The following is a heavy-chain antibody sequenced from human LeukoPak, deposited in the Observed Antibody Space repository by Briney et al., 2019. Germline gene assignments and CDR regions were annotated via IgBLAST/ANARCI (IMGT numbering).Heavy chain of an antibody. V-gene: IGHV1-2*02. CDR2: INPNSGGT. Sequence: ASVKVSCKASGYTFSAYYIHWVRQVPGQGLEWMGWINPNSGGTNYAQKFQGRVTMTRDTSISTAYMELSRLRSDDTAVYYCARDLGVPGYWGQGTLVTVSS. J-gene: IGHJ4*02. CDR3: ARDLGVPGY. CDR1: GYTFSAYY. D-gene: IGHD3-10*01.